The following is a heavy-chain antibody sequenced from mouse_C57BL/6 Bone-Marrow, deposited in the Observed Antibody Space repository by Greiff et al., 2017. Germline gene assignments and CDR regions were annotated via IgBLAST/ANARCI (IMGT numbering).Heavy chain of an antibody. J-gene: IGHJ4*01. D-gene: IGHD2-3*01. CDR1: GYTFTSYW. CDR3: AREGGWLLRYYAMDY. CDR2: IDPSDSYT. V-gene: IGHV1-50*01. Sequence: QVQLQQPGAELVKPGASVKLSCKASGYTFTSYWMQWVKQRPGQGLEWIGEIDPSDSYTNYNQKFKGKATLTVDTSSSTAYMQLSSLTSEDSAVYYCAREGGWLLRYYAMDYWGQGTSVTVSS.